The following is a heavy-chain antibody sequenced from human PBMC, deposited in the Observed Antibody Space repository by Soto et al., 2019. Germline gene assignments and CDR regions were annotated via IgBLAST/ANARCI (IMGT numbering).Heavy chain of an antibody. CDR2: IIPIFGTA. Sequence: QVQLVQSAAEVKKPGSSVKVSCKASGGTFSSYAISWVRQAPGQGLEWMGGIIPIFGTANYAQKFQGRVTITADESTSTAYMELSSLRSEDTDVDDCARGGIAAAALFDYWGQGTLVTVSS. J-gene: IGHJ4*02. CDR3: ARGGIAAAALFDY. V-gene: IGHV1-69*12. D-gene: IGHD6-13*01. CDR1: GGTFSSYA.